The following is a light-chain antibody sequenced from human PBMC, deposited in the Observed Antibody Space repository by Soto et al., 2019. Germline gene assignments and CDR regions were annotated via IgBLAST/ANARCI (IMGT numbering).Light chain of an antibody. CDR2: GAS. J-gene: IGKJ2*01. CDR3: QQYGTSPPMYT. Sequence: EIVLTQSPGTLSLSPGERATLSCRASQSVSSTYLGWYQQRPGQAPRLLIYGASSRAAGIPDRFSGSGSGTDFTLTISRLEPEDFAVYFCQQYGTSPPMYTFGQGTKLDIK. V-gene: IGKV3-20*01. CDR1: QSVSSTY.